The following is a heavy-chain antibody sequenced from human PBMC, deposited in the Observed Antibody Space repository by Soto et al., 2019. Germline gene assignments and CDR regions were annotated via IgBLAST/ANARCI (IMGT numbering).Heavy chain of an antibody. D-gene: IGHD6-13*01. CDR1: GGTFRGYY. J-gene: IGHJ5*01. CDR3: ASWYSGNRKGLFDS. CDR2: INHSGST. V-gene: IGHV4-34*08. Sequence: PENLSLTCAVYGGTFRGYYWSWIRQPPGKGLEWIGEINHSGSTNYNPSLKSRVTISVDTSKNQFSLKLSSVTAADTAVYYCASWYSGNRKGLFDSWVQGSLVT.